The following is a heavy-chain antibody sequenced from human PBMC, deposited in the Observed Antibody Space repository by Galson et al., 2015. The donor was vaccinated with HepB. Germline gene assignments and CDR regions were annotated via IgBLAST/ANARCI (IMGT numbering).Heavy chain of an antibody. Sequence: ETLSLTCTVSGGSISSYYWSWIRQPPGKGLEWIGYIYYSGSTNYNPSLESRVTISVDTSKNQFSLKLSSVTAADTAVYYCARDSRITMVRGVKVGWFDPWGQGTLVTVSS. CDR2: IYYSGST. J-gene: IGHJ5*02. D-gene: IGHD3-10*01. V-gene: IGHV4-59*01. CDR3: ARDSRITMVRGVKVGWFDP. CDR1: GGSISSYY.